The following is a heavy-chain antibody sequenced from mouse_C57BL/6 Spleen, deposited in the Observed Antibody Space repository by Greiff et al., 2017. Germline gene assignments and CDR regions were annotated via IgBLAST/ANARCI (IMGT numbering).Heavy chain of an antibody. V-gene: IGHV1-26*01. CDR2: INPNNGGT. J-gene: IGHJ4*01. CDR1: GYTFTDYY. D-gene: IGHD1-1*01. Sequence: EVQLQQSGPELVKPGASVKISCKASGYTFTDYYMNWVKQSHGKSLEWIGDINPNNGGTSYNQKFKGKATLTVDKSSSTAYMELRSLTSEDSAVYYCARTPIRRYYGSSLYAMDYWGQGTSVTVSS. CDR3: ARTPIRRYYGSSLYAMDY.